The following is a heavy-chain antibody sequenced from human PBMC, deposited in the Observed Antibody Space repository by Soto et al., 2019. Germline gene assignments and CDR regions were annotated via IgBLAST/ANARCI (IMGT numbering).Heavy chain of an antibody. J-gene: IGHJ6*02. Sequence: QVQLVQSGAEVKKPWSSVKVSCKASGGTFSSYAISWVRQAPGQGLEWMGGIIPIVGTANYAQKFQGRVTITADESTSQDYMELSSLRSEDPAVYYCARRNLYGSGGSCYPHGMDVWGQGTTVTVSS. V-gene: IGHV1-69*19. CDR2: IIPIVGTA. CDR3: ARRNLYGSGGSCYPHGMDV. D-gene: IGHD2-15*01. CDR1: GGTFSSYA.